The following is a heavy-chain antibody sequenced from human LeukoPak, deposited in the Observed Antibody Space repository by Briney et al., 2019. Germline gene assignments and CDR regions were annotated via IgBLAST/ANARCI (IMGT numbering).Heavy chain of an antibody. CDR2: IYPGDSDA. J-gene: IGHJ4*02. V-gene: IGHV5-51*01. Sequence: GESPKIPCKGSGYSFTSYWIGWVRQMPGKGLEWMGIIYPGDSDARYSPPFQGQVTISDDESISTAYVQWSSLKASDTAMYYCARVSGSGRTTQIDYWGQRTVLRVSS. D-gene: IGHD3-10*01. CDR3: ARVSGSGRTTQIDY. CDR1: GYSFTSYW.